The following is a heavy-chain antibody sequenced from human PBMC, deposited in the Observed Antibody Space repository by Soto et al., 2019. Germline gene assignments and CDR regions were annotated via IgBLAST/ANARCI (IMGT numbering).Heavy chain of an antibody. Sequence: ASVKVSCKASGYTFTSYDINWVRQATGQGLEWMGWMNPNSGNTGYAQKFQGRVTMTRNTSISTAYMELSSLRSEDTAVYYCARDFWSGKAGYYYYYYMDVWGKGTTVTVSS. CDR1: GYTFTSYD. CDR3: ARDFWSGKAGYYYYYYMDV. J-gene: IGHJ6*03. V-gene: IGHV1-8*01. CDR2: MNPNSGNT. D-gene: IGHD3-3*01.